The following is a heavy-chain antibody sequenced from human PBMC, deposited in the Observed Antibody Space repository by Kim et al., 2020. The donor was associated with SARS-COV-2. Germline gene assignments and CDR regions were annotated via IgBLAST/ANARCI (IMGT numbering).Heavy chain of an antibody. CDR2: ISSNGGST. CDR1: GFTFSSYA. J-gene: IGHJ3*02. V-gene: IGHV3-64*02. D-gene: IGHD2-15*01. CDR3: ARERIGYCSGGSCYSGGAFDI. Sequence: GGSLRLSCAASGFTFSSYAMHWVRQAPGKGLEYVSAISSNGGSTYYADSVKGRFTISRDNSKNTLYLQMGSLRAEDMAVYYCARERIGYCSGGSCYSGGAFDIWGQGTMVTVSS.